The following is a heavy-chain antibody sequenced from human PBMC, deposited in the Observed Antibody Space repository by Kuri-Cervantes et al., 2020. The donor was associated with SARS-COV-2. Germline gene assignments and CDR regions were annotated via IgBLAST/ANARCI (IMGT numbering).Heavy chain of an antibody. D-gene: IGHD2-2*01. J-gene: IGHJ5*02. CDR2: ISYDGTNK. V-gene: IGHV3-30-3*01. Sequence: GESLKISCAASGFTFSNYAMHWVRQAPGKGLEWVSLISYDGTNKFYANSVKGRFTISRDNAKNSLYLQMNSLRAEDTAVYYCARDEWGSTSHNWFDPWGQGTLVTVSS. CDR1: GFTFSNYA. CDR3: ARDEWGSTSHNWFDP.